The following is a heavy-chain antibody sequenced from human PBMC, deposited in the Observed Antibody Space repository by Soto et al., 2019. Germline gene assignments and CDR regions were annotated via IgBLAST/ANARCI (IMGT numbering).Heavy chain of an antibody. CDR1: GFTFSSYA. Sequence: EVQLLESGGGFVQPGGSLRLSCAASGFTFSSYALSWLRQAPGKGLEWVSALSGSGKSTYYADSVKGRFTISRDNSKNTLYLQMNILRAEDTDVYYCAKPPIGYSSSWYCFEYWGQGTLVTVSS. CDR2: LSGSGKST. CDR3: AKPPIGYSSSWYCFEY. D-gene: IGHD6-13*01. J-gene: IGHJ4*02. V-gene: IGHV3-23*01.